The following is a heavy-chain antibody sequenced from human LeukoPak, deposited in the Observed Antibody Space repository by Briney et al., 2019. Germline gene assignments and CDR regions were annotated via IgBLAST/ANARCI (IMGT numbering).Heavy chain of an antibody. CDR1: GFTFGDYA. D-gene: IGHD6-13*01. CDR3: TRDWGSSSWYSYFDY. J-gene: IGHJ4*02. CDR2: IRSIAYGGTT. Sequence: PGGSLRLSCTASGFTFGDYAMSWFRQAPGKGLEWVGFIRSIAYGGTTEYAASVKGRFTISRDDSKSIAYLQMNSLKTEDTAVYYCTRDWGSSSWYSYFDYWGQGTLVTVSS. V-gene: IGHV3-49*03.